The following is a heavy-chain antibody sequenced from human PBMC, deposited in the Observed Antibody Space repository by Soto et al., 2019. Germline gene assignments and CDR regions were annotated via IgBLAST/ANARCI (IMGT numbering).Heavy chain of an antibody. CDR1: GFTFSSYA. V-gene: IGHV3-23*01. CDR3: AKDLPDIVVVPAARENYYYYGMDV. CDR2: ISGSGGST. J-gene: IGHJ6*02. Sequence: GGSLRLSCAASGFTFSSYAMSWVRQAPGKGLEWVSAISGSGGSTYYADSVKGRFTISRDNSKNTLYLQMNSLRAEDTAVYYCAKDLPDIVVVPAARENYYYYGMDVWGQGTTVTVSS. D-gene: IGHD2-2*01.